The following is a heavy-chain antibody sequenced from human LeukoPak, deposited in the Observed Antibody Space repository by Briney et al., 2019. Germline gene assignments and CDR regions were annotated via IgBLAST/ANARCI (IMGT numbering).Heavy chain of an antibody. CDR1: GYTFTTYA. CDR3: ARARGCSGGNCYSEY. D-gene: IGHD2-15*01. J-gene: IGHJ4*02. V-gene: IGHV7-4-1*01. CDR2: INTDTGNP. Sequence: GASVKVSCKASGYTFTTYAMNWVRQALGQGLEWMGWINTDTGNPTYAQGFTGRFVFSLDTSVSTADLQIYSLQSEDTAVYYCARARGCSGGNCYSEYWGQGTLVTVAS.